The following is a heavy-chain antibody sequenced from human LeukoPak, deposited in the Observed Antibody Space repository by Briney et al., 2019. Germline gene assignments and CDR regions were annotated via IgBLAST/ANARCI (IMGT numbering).Heavy chain of an antibody. CDR3: ARLTYYYGSD. D-gene: IGHD3-10*01. Sequence: SETLSLTCTVSGGSISSSSYYWGWIRQPPGKGLEWIVSIYYSGSTYYNPSLKSRVTISVDTSKNQFSLKLSSVTAADTAVYYCARLTYYYGSDWGQGTLVTVSS. V-gene: IGHV4-39*01. J-gene: IGHJ4*02. CDR2: IYYSGST. CDR1: GGSISSSSYY.